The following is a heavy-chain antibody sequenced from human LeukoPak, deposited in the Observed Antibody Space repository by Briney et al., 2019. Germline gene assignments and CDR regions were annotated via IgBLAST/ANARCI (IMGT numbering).Heavy chain of an antibody. CDR3: AEVGHSYYDILTGNDY. V-gene: IGHV3-23*01. J-gene: IGHJ4*01. CDR2: ISGSGGST. Sequence: GGSVRISCAASGFTFSSYDMSWVRQAPGKGLEWGSAISGSGGSTYYAEYLKGGFTISRDNSKNTPYLQMNSRRAEDTAVYYYAEVGHSYYDILTGNDYWGQGTLVTVSS. D-gene: IGHD3-9*01. CDR1: GFTFSSYD.